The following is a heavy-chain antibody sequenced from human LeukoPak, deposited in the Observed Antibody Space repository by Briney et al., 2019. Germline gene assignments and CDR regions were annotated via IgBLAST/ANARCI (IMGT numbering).Heavy chain of an antibody. Sequence: GGSLRPSCAASGFTFSSYAMSWVRQAPGKGLEWVANVKEDGSEKYYVDSVKGRFTISRDNAKNSLYLQMNSLRAEDTAVYYCARYCSGGSCFDYWGQGTLVTVSS. CDR3: ARYCSGGSCFDY. V-gene: IGHV3-7*04. CDR2: VKEDGSEK. D-gene: IGHD2-15*01. J-gene: IGHJ4*02. CDR1: GFTFSSYA.